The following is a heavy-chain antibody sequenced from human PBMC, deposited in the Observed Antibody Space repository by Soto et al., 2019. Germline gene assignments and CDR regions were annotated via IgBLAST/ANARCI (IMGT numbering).Heavy chain of an antibody. CDR1: GFTFSSYA. J-gene: IGHJ4*02. Sequence: GGSLRLSCAASGFTFSSYAMHWVRQAPGKGLEWVAVISYDGSNKYYADSVKGRFTISRDNSKNTLYLQMNSLRAEDTAVYYCARESGYSYDDYWGQGTLVTVSS. D-gene: IGHD5-18*01. V-gene: IGHV3-30-3*01. CDR3: ARESGYSYDDY. CDR2: ISYDGSNK.